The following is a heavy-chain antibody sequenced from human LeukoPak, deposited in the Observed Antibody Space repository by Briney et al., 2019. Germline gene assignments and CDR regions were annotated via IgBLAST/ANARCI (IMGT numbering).Heavy chain of an antibody. CDR1: GGTLISYT. Sequence: SVKVSCKASGGTLISYTITWVRQAPGQGLEWMGGIIPIFGTADYAQKFQGRVTITADESTSTAYMELSSLRSEDTAVYYCAIPGVSDYWGQGTLATVSS. CDR2: IIPIFGTA. V-gene: IGHV1-69*13. CDR3: AIPGVSDY. J-gene: IGHJ4*02.